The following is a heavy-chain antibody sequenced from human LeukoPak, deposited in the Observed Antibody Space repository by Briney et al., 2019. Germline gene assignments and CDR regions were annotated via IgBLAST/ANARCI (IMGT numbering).Heavy chain of an antibody. V-gene: IGHV4-59*01. D-gene: IGHD3-3*01. CDR2: IYYSGIT. CDR3: ARGSGSRRSFDS. J-gene: IGHJ4*02. Sequence: PSETLSLTCTVSGGSISSYYWSWIRQPPGKGLEWIGYIYYSGITNYNPSLESRFTISVDTSKNQFSLKLSSVTAADTAVYYCARGSGSRRSFDSWGQGTLVTVSS. CDR1: GGSISSYY.